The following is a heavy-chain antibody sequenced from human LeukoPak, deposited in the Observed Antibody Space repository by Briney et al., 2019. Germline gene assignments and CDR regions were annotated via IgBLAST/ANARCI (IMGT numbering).Heavy chain of an antibody. CDR1: GGSISSSSYY. D-gene: IGHD2-15*01. CDR2: IYYSGST. CDR3: ARGPLGYCSGGSCYSSFHYYYYMDV. V-gene: IGHV4-39*07. J-gene: IGHJ6*03. Sequence: SETLSLTCTVSGGSISSSSYYWGWIRQPPGKGLEWIGSIYYSGSTYYNPSLKSRVTISVDTSKNQFSLKLSSVTAADTAVYYCARGPLGYCSGGSCYSSFHYYYYMDVWGKGTTVTISS.